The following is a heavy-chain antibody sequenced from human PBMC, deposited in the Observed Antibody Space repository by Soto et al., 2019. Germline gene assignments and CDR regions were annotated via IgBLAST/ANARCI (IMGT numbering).Heavy chain of an antibody. CDR1: GFTFSDYY. V-gene: IGHV3-11*03. J-gene: IGHJ4*02. CDR2: ISSSSSYT. D-gene: IGHD3-16*01. CDR3: GKCLHHLIMVGGVLSNLYYFDY. Sequence: GVSLRLSCAASGFTFSDYYMSWIRQAPGKGLEWVSYISSSSSYTNYADSVKGRFTISGDNAQNSLYLQMNSLRAEDTAVYYCGKCLHHLIMVGGVLSNLYYFDYWGKGTLVTVAS.